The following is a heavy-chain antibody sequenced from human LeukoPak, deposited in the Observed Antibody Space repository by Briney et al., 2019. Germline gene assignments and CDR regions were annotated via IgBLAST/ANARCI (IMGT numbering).Heavy chain of an antibody. CDR3: ARADYDILTGYQPFDY. D-gene: IGHD3-9*01. Sequence: SETLSLTCTVSGYSISSGYYWGWIRQPPGKGLEWIGSIYHSGSTYYNPSLKSRVTISVDTSKNQFSLKLSFVTAADTAVYYCARADYDILTGYQPFDYWGQGTLVTVSS. CDR2: IYHSGST. CDR1: GYSISSGYY. J-gene: IGHJ4*02. V-gene: IGHV4-38-2*02.